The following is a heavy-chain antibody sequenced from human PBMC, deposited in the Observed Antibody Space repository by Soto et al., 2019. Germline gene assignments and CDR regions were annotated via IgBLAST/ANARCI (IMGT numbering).Heavy chain of an antibody. CDR1: GGTFSSYA. V-gene: IGHV1-69*13. D-gene: IGHD2-2*01. CDR3: ASPSFAEEGDIVVVPAPKDYYGMDV. Sequence: SVKVSCKASGGTFSSYAISWVQQAPGQGLEWMGGIIPIFGTANYAQKFQGRVTITADESTSTAYMELSSLRSEDTAVYYCASPSFAEEGDIVVVPAPKDYYGMDVWGQGTTVTVSS. J-gene: IGHJ6*02. CDR2: IIPIFGTA.